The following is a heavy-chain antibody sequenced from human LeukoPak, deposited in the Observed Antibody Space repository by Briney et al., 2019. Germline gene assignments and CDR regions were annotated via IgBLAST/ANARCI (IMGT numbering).Heavy chain of an antibody. CDR2: ISGSGGST. CDR1: GFTFSSYA. V-gene: IGHV3-23*01. Sequence: GGSLRLSCAASGFTFSSYAMSWGRQAPGKGREWVSAISGSGGSTYYADSVKGRFTISRDNSKNTPYLQMNSLRAEDTAVYYCAKGILDAFDIWGQGTMVTVSS. CDR3: AKGILDAFDI. J-gene: IGHJ3*02.